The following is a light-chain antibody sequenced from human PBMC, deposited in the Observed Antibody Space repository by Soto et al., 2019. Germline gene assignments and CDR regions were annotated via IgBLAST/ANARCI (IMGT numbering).Light chain of an antibody. Sequence: DIQMTQSPSTLSASVGDRVTITCRARQSISSWLAWYQQKPGKAPKLLIYDASSLESGVPSRFSGSGSGTEFTLNISNLQPDDFATYYCQQYNSYSFGQGTKGEIK. CDR3: QQYNSYS. CDR1: QSISSW. J-gene: IGKJ1*01. CDR2: DAS. V-gene: IGKV1-5*01.